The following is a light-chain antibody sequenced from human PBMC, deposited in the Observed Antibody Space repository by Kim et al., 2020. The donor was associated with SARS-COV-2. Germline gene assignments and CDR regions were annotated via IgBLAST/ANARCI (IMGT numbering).Light chain of an antibody. Sequence: DIQMTQSPSSLSASVGDRVTITCRASQDMGNYLAWFQQKPGTAPKSLIYTASILHSGVPSRFSGSRSGTDFTLIINSLQPEDFATYFCQQYSTYPWTFGQGTKVDIK. V-gene: IGKV1-16*01. J-gene: IGKJ1*01. CDR1: QDMGNY. CDR2: TAS. CDR3: QQYSTYPWT.